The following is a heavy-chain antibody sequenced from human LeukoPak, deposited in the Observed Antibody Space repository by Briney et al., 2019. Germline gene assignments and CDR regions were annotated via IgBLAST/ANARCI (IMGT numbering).Heavy chain of an antibody. V-gene: IGHV4-4*07. D-gene: IGHD2-8*01. CDR2: IYTSGST. Sequence: PSETLSLTCTVSGGSISDYYWSWIRQPAGKGLEWIGRIYTSGSTNYNPSLKSRVTISVDTSKNQFSLKMSSVTAADTAVYYCARDNGGISRYFDYWGQGTLVTVSS. CDR1: GGSISDYY. J-gene: IGHJ4*02. CDR3: ARDNGGISRYFDY.